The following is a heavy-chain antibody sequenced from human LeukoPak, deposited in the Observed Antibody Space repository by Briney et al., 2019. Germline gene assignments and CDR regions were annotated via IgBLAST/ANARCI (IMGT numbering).Heavy chain of an antibody. V-gene: IGHV4-39*02. CDR3: ARDRVGYCSSTSCSRNRMENWFDP. CDR2: IYYSGDT. D-gene: IGHD2-2*01. J-gene: IGHJ5*02. Sequence: SETLSLTCTVSGGSITSSSHYWGWIRQPPGKGLEWIGSIYYSGDTYYSPSLKSRVTISVDTSKSQFSLRLSSVTAADTAVYYCARDRVGYCSSTSCSRNRMENWFDPWGQGTLVTVSS. CDR1: GGSITSSSHY.